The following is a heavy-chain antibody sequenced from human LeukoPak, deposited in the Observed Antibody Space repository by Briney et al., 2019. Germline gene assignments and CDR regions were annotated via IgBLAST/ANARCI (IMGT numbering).Heavy chain of an antibody. D-gene: IGHD6-19*01. CDR1: GGTFSSYA. CDR3: ASCIAVAGIFDY. V-gene: IGHV1-18*01. J-gene: IGHJ4*02. CDR2: ISAYNGNT. Sequence: AASVKVSCKASGGTFSSYAISWVRQAPGQGLEWMGWISAYNGNTNYAQKLQGRVTMTTDTYTSTTYMELRSLRSDDTAVYYCASCIAVAGIFDYWGQGTLVTVSS.